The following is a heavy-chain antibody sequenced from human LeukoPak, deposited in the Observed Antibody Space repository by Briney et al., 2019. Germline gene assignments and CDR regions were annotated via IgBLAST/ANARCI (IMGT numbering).Heavy chain of an antibody. J-gene: IGHJ4*02. CDR2: INHSGST. Sequence: SETLSLTCAVSGGSISSSNWWSWVRQPPGKGLEWIGEINHSGSTNYNPSLKSRVTISVDTSKNQFSLKLSSVTAADTAVYYCTRVSWRGEIFWGQGTLVSVSS. D-gene: IGHD3-3*01. CDR3: TRVSWRGEIF. V-gene: IGHV4-4*02. CDR1: GGSISSSNW.